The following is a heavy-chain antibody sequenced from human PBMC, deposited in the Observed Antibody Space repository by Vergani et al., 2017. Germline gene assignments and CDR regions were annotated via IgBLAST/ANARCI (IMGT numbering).Heavy chain of an antibody. D-gene: IGHD5-18*01. CDR2: IWYDGSNK. J-gene: IGHJ4*02. CDR3: AKDQGYSYGVY. Sequence: QVQLVESGGGVVQPGRSLRFSCAASGFTFSSYGMHWVRQAPGKGLEWVAVIWYDGSNKYYADSVKGRFTISRDNSKNTLYLQMNSLRAEDTAVYYCAKDQGYSYGVYWGQGTLVTVSS. V-gene: IGHV3-33*06. CDR1: GFTFSSYG.